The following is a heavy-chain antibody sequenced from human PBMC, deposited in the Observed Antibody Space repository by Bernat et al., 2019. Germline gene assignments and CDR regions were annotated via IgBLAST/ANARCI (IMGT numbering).Heavy chain of an antibody. CDR3: ARPGYCSSSRCYADDAFDI. CDR1: GFNFSSYS. V-gene: IGHV3-48*02. J-gene: IGHJ3*02. Sequence: EVQLVESGGGLVQPGGSLRLSCAASGFNFSSYSMNWVRQAPGKGLEWVSYISTGSSTIYYADSVRGRFTISRDNAQNSMYLQMNSLRDADTAVYYCARPGYCSSSRCYADDAFDIWGQGTMVTVSS. D-gene: IGHD2-2*01. CDR2: ISTGSSTI.